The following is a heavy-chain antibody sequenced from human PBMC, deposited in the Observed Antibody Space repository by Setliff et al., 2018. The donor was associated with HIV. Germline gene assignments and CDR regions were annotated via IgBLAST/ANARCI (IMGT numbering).Heavy chain of an antibody. CDR1: GFRFRSYG. D-gene: IGHD3-22*01. Sequence: PGESLKISCAASGFRFRSYGMHWVRQAPGKGLEWVAIIWFDGNKKYYVDSVKGRFTISRENARNSLYLQMNSLRAGDTAVYYCAREIVTLYTGGHYLYGIDVWGQGTAVTVSS. CDR2: IWFDGNKK. V-gene: IGHV3-33*08. CDR3: AREIVTLYTGGHYLYGIDV. J-gene: IGHJ6*02.